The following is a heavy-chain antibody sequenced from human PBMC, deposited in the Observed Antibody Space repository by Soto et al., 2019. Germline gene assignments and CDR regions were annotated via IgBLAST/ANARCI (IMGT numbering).Heavy chain of an antibody. CDR2: INHSGST. J-gene: IGHJ3*02. CDR1: GGSFSGYY. V-gene: IGHV4-34*01. CDR3: ARWSGRAFDI. Sequence: SETLSLTCAVYGGSFSGYYWSWIRQPPGKGLEWIGEINHSGSTNYNPSLKSRVTISVDTSKNQFSLKLSYVTAADTAVYYCARWSGRAFDIWGQGTMVTVSS.